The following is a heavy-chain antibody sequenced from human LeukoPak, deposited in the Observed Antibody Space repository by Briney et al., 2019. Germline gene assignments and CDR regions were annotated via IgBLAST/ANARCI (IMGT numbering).Heavy chain of an antibody. CDR3: ARRWNYGRNYYIDV. Sequence: SETLSLTCAVYGGSFSNYYWNWIRQTPGKGLEWLGEINDRGRANYNPSLMSRVTVSVDTSKDQFSLRLTSVTATDTAIYYCARRWNYGRNYYIDVWGKGATVSVSS. V-gene: IGHV4-34*01. CDR2: INDRGRA. J-gene: IGHJ6*03. CDR1: GGSFSNYY. D-gene: IGHD1-7*01.